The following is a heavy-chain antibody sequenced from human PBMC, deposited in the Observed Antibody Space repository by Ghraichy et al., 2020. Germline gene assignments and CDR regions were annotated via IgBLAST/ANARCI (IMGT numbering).Heavy chain of an antibody. D-gene: IGHD3-9*01. Sequence: GGSLRLSCAASGFTFSDYYMSWIRQAPGKGLEWVSYISSSSSYTNYADSVKGRFTISRDNAKNSLYLQMNSLRAEDTAVYYCASLGDDILTGYYFVYWGQGTLVTVSS. V-gene: IGHV3-11*06. CDR1: GFTFSDYY. CDR2: ISSSSSYT. CDR3: ASLGDDILTGYYFVY. J-gene: IGHJ4*02.